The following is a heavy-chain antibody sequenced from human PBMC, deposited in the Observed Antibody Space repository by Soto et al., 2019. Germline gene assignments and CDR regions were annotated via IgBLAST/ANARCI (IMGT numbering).Heavy chain of an antibody. J-gene: IGHJ6*02. CDR1: GGSISSGNYY. Sequence: SETLSLTCTVSGGSISSGNYYWGWIRQPPGKRLEWIGSINYSGNTYYNPSLNSRVTIFVDTSKSQFSMKLSSVTAADTAVYFCVRLPGYCSGTSCYGYYVMAVWGQGTTVTVSS. CDR3: VRLPGYCSGTSCYGYYVMAV. CDR2: INYSGNT. D-gene: IGHD2-2*01. V-gene: IGHV4-39*01.